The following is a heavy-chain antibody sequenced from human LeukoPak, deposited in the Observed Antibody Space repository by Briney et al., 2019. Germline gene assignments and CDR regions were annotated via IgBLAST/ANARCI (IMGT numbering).Heavy chain of an antibody. CDR1: GFTFSSYS. V-gene: IGHV3-21*01. J-gene: IGHJ3*02. D-gene: IGHD1-26*01. CDR2: ISSSSSYI. CDR3: ARDRGSDAFDI. Sequence: GGSLRLSCAASGFTFSSYSMNWVRQAPGKGLEWVSSISSSSSYIYYADSVKGRFTISRDNAKNSLYLQMNSLRAEDTAVYYCARDRGSDAFDIWGQGTMVTVSS.